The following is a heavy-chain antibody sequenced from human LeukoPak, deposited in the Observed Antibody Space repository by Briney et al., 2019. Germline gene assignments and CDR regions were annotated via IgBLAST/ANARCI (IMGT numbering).Heavy chain of an antibody. Sequence: GSSVKLSCKASGDTFSSYAISWVRQAPGQGLEWMGTIIPVFGIAYYAQRFQGRVTITADKSTSTAYMELSSLRSEDTAVYYCARDPEWGQGNLVTVSS. J-gene: IGHJ4*02. CDR1: GDTFSSYA. V-gene: IGHV1-69*04. CDR2: IIPVFGIA. CDR3: ARDPE.